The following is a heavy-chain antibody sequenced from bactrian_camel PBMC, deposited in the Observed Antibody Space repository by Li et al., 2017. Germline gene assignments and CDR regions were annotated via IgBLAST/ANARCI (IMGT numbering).Heavy chain of an antibody. CDR1: GHSRGSNC. CDR3: AADGSIATMSCAKAEYNY. D-gene: IGHD4*01. CDR2: IRRSGGET. J-gene: IGHJ4*01. V-gene: IGHV3-3*01. Sequence: HVQLVESGGGSVQTGGSLRLSCVVSGHSRGSNCVGWYRLPPGRAPAEREGIAAIRRSGGETWYAGSVKGRFTISQDSARNTVYLQMNSLKPEDTAVYYCAADGSIATMSCAKAEYNYWGQGTQVTV.